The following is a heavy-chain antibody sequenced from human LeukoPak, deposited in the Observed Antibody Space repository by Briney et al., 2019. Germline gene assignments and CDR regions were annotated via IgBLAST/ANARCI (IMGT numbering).Heavy chain of an antibody. D-gene: IGHD6-13*01. V-gene: IGHV3-73*01. Sequence: GGSLGLSCAASGFTFSGSAMHWVRQASGKGLEWVGRIRSKANSYATAYAASVKGRFTISRDDSKNTAYLQMNSLKTEDTAVYYCITRPEDAAAGLDFWGQGTLVTVSS. J-gene: IGHJ4*02. CDR1: GFTFSGSA. CDR3: ITRPEDAAAGLDF. CDR2: IRSKANSYAT.